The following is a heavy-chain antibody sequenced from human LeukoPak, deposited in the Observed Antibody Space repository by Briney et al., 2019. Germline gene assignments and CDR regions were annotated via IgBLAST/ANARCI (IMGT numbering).Heavy chain of an antibody. Sequence: GGSLRLSCAASGFTFSSYGIHWVRQAPGKGLEWVAVIWDDGSNKYYADSVRGRFTISRDNSKNTLYLQMDSLRAEDTAVYYCARGSLALVDFWGQGTLVTVSS. CDR3: ARGSLALVDF. CDR1: GFTFSSYG. D-gene: IGHD2-15*01. J-gene: IGHJ4*02. CDR2: IWDDGSNK. V-gene: IGHV3-33*01.